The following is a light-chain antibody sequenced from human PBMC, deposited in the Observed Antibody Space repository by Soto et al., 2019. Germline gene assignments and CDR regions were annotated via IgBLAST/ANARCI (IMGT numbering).Light chain of an antibody. CDR1: QSVSSY. V-gene: IGKV3-11*01. CDR3: QQRSNWPTSYT. Sequence: EIVLTQSPATLSLSPGERATLSCRASQSVSSYLAWYQQKPGQAPRLLIYDASNRATGIPARFSGSGSGTDFTLTISSLEPEDFAVYYCQQRSNWPTSYTFGQGTKVDIK. J-gene: IGKJ2*01. CDR2: DAS.